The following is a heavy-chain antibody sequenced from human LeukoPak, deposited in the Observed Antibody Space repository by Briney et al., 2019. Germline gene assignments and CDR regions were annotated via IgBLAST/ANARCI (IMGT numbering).Heavy chain of an antibody. J-gene: IGHJ4*02. V-gene: IGHV3-23*01. D-gene: IGHD1-1*01. CDR3: AKDAGGTPPMHRRDY. CDR1: GFTFSNYA. CDR2: ITDGADAT. Sequence: GGSLRLSCAASGFTFSNYAVTWVREAPGKGREWVATITDGADATYYADSVKGRFTISRDNSKNTLYLQMNSLRAEDTAVYYCAKDAGGTPPMHRRDYWGKGTLVT.